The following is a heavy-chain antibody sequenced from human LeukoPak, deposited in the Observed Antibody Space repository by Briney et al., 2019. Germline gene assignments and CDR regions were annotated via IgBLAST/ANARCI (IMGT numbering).Heavy chain of an antibody. V-gene: IGHV3-53*01. CDR3: ARATLDN. CDR1: GFSVSNNY. CDR2: IYSGGST. J-gene: IGHJ4*02. Sequence: GGSLRLSCAASGFSVSNNYISWVRQAPGKGLEWVSVIYSGGSTKYADSVKARFTISRDNSKDTVYLQMNSLRAEDTAVYFCARATLDNWGQGTLVTVSS.